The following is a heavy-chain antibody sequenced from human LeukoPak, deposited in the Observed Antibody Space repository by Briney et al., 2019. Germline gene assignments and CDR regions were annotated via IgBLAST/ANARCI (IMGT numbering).Heavy chain of an antibody. V-gene: IGHV3-30*02. D-gene: IGHD3-10*01. CDR3: AKDALIGYYGSGTDY. J-gene: IGHJ4*02. CDR1: GFTFSSYG. Sequence: PGGPLRLSCAASGFTFSSYGMHWVRQAPGKGLEWVAFIRYDGSNKYYADSVKGRFTISRDNSKNTLYLQMNSLRAEDTAVYYCAKDALIGYYGSGTDYWGQGTLVTVSS. CDR2: IRYDGSNK.